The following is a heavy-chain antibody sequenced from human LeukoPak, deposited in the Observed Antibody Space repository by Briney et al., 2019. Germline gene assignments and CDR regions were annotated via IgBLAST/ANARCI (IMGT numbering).Heavy chain of an antibody. J-gene: IGHJ4*02. D-gene: IGHD2-15*01. CDR3: ARTGYCNGGSCPNFDY. CDR1: GGSISTYY. V-gene: IGHV4-59*12. CDR2: VYYNGGS. Sequence: SETLSLTCTVSGGSISTYYWSCVRQPPGKGLEWIGSVYYNGGSNYSPSLKSRVTMSVDTSKNQFYLKLNSVGAADTAVYYCARTGYCNGGSCPNFDYWGQGTLVTVSS.